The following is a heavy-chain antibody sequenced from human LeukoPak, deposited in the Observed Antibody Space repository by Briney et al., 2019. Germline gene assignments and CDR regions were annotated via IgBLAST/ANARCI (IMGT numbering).Heavy chain of an antibody. CDR1: GGSISGYH. Sequence: SETLSLTCIVSGGSISGYHWSWIRQPAGMGLEWIGRIYSSGSTNYNPSLKSRVSMSVDTSNNEFSLSLTSVTAADTAIYYCARGQDWFDPWGQGTLVTVSS. V-gene: IGHV4-4*07. CDR2: IYSSGST. J-gene: IGHJ5*02. CDR3: ARGQDWFDP.